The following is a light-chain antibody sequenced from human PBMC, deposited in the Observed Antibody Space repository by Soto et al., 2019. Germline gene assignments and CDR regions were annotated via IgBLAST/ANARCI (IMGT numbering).Light chain of an antibody. Sequence: EIVLTQSPSTLSLSPGERATLSCMASQSVTKSLAWYQQKPGQAPRLLIFATSHRATDIPTRFSGSGSGTDFTLTISSLEPEDFAIYYCQQRGNWPATFGPGTKVDIK. CDR2: ATS. CDR1: QSVTKS. CDR3: QQRGNWPAT. V-gene: IGKV3-11*01. J-gene: IGKJ3*01.